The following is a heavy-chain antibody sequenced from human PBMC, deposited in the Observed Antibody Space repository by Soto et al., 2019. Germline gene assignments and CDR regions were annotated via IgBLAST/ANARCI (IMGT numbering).Heavy chain of an antibody. Sequence: GWSLRLSFAASGFSFSSNAMNWVRQSPFKLLEWVSLISGSADSTYYTDSVKGRFTISRDNSMNTMYLQMSSLRAEDTAVYYCARDTSLNGGNTNGYIDYWGKGILVTV. CDR3: ARDTSLNGGNTNGYIDY. CDR1: GFSFSSNA. V-gene: IGHV3-23*01. D-gene: IGHD2-15*01. J-gene: IGHJ4*02. CDR2: ISGSADST.